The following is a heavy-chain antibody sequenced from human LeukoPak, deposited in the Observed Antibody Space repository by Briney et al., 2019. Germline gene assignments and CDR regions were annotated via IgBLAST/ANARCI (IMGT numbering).Heavy chain of an antibody. V-gene: IGHV2-5*01. Sequence: SGPTLVNPTQTLALTCTLSGFSLSTSGVGVGWIRQPPGKALEWLALIYWNDDKLYSPSLKSRLTITKDTSKNQVVLTMTNMDPVDTATCYCAHRGDFWSGPEAWDYWGQGTLVTVSS. CDR3: AHRGDFWSGPEAWDY. J-gene: IGHJ4*02. CDR1: GFSLSTSGVG. D-gene: IGHD3-3*01. CDR2: IYWNDDK.